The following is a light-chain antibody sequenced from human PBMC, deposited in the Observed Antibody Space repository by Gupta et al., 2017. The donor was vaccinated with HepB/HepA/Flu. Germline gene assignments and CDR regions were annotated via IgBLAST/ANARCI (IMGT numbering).Light chain of an antibody. V-gene: IGKV4-1*01. CDR3: QQHYSTPHT. CDR2: WAS. CDR1: QSVLYSPSNKNY. J-gene: IGKJ2*01. Sequence: DIVMTQSPDYLAVSLGERATINCKSSQSVLYSPSNKNYLAWYQQKPGQPPKLLIYWASTRESGVPDRFSGSGSGTDFTLTISSLQAEDVAVYYCQQHYSTPHTFGQGTKLEIK.